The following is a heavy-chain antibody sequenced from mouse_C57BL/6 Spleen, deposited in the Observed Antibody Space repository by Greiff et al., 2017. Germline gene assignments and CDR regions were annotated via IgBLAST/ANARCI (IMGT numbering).Heavy chain of an antibody. Sequence: EVQLVESGGGLVKPGGSLKLSCAASGFTFSDYGMHWVRQAPETGLEWVAYISSGSSTISYADTVKGRFTISRDNAKNTLFLRMTSLGSEDTARYYCAKTTVHWYFDVWGTGTTVTVSS. D-gene: IGHD1-1*01. CDR1: GFTFSDYG. V-gene: IGHV5-17*01. CDR3: AKTTVHWYFDV. J-gene: IGHJ1*03. CDR2: ISSGSSTI.